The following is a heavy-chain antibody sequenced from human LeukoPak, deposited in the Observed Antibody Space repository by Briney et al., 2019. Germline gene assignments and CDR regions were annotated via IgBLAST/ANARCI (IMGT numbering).Heavy chain of an antibody. CDR2: ISWNSGSI. CDR3: AREPSSGSVSSWYPLDY. CDR1: GFIFTNYF. Sequence: GGSLRLSCAASGFIFTNYFMSWVRQAPGKGLEWVSGISWNSGSIGYADSVKGRFTISRDNAKNSLYLQMNSLRVEDTAVYYCAREPSSGSVSSWYPLDYWGQGTLVTVSS. D-gene: IGHD6-13*01. J-gene: IGHJ4*02. V-gene: IGHV3-9*01.